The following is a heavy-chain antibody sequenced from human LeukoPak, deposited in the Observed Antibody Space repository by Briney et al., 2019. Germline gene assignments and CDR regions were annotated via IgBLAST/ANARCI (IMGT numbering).Heavy chain of an antibody. J-gene: IGHJ4*02. D-gene: IGHD2/OR15-2a*01. CDR1: GNYW. V-gene: IGHV3-74*01. Sequence: GGSLRLTCAASGNYWMHWVRQAPGKGLVWVSHINSDGSWTSYADSVKGRFTISKDNAKNTVYLQMNSLRAEDTAVYYCVSFYETYWGRGTLVTV. CDR2: INSDGSWT. CDR3: VSFYETY.